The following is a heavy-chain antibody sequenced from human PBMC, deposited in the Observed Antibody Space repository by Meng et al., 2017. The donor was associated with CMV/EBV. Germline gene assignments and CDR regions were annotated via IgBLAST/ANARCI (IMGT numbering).Heavy chain of an antibody. CDR1: GYSFTSYW. V-gene: IGHV5-51*01. D-gene: IGHD6-13*01. CDR2: IYPGDSDT. CDR3: ARRLAAAEGTSFSYYGMDV. Sequence: GESLKISCKGSGYSFTSYWIGWVRQMPGKGLEWMGIIYPGDSDTRYSPSFQGQVTISADKSISNAYLQWSSLKASDTAMYYCARRLAAAEGTSFSYYGMDVWGQGTTVTVSS. J-gene: IGHJ6*02.